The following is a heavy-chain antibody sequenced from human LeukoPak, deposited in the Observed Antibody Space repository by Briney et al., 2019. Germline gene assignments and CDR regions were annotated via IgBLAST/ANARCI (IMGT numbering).Heavy chain of an antibody. CDR2: IYYSGST. V-gene: IGHV4-59*01. Sequence: SETLSLTCTASGGSISSYYWSWIRQPPGKGLEWIGYIYYSGSTNYNPSLKSRVTISVDTSKNQFSLKLSSVTAADTAVYYCARVQYYYDSSGYLLPGYFDYWGQGTLVTVSS. D-gene: IGHD3-22*01. J-gene: IGHJ4*02. CDR3: ARVQYYYDSSGYLLPGYFDY. CDR1: GGSISSYY.